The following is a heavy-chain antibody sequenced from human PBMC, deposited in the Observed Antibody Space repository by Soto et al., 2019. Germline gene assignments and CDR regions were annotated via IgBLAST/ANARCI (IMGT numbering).Heavy chain of an antibody. J-gene: IGHJ6*02. V-gene: IGHV3-48*02. CDR3: ARDGPPNSSGWLIYYYYGMDV. D-gene: IGHD6-19*01. CDR1: GFTFSSYS. CDR2: ISSSSSTI. Sequence: GGSLRLSCAASGFTFSSYSMNWVRQAPGKGLEWVSYISSSSSTIYYADSVKGRFTISRDNAKNSLYLQMNSLRDEDTAVYYCARDGPPNSSGWLIYYYYGMDVWGQGTTVTVSS.